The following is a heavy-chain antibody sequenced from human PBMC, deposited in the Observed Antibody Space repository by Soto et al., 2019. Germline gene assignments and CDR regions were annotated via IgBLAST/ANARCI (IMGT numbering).Heavy chain of an antibody. CDR3: AKNNMGYYFDY. Sequence: EVQVLESGGALVQPGGSLRLSCAASGFTFSNYAMSWVRQAPGKGLEWVSSISGSGGTTYYADSVKGRLTLSRDNSKNTLYLQMNSLRVEDTAVYYCAKNNMGYYFDYWGQGTLVTVSS. CDR1: GFTFSNYA. V-gene: IGHV3-23*01. J-gene: IGHJ4*02. D-gene: IGHD3-10*01. CDR2: ISGSGGTT.